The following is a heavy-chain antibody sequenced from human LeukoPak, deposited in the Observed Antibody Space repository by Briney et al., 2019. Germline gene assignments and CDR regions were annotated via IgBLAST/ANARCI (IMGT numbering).Heavy chain of an antibody. CDR2: INHSGST. CDR3: ARDRGMVRGVQLSPDAFDI. D-gene: IGHD3-10*01. J-gene: IGHJ3*02. CDR1: GGSFSGYY. Sequence: SETLSLTCAVYGGSFSGYYWSWIRQPPGKGLEWIGEINHSGSTNYNPSLKSRVTISVDTSKNQFSLKLSSVTAADTAVYYCARDRGMVRGVQLSPDAFDIWGQGTMVTVSS. V-gene: IGHV4-34*01.